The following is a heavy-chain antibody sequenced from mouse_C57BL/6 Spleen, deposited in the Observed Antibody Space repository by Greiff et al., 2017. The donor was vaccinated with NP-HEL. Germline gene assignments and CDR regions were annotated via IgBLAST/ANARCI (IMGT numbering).Heavy chain of an antibody. J-gene: IGHJ4*01. CDR3: ARGGNNYAMDY. CDR2: ISYSGST. V-gene: IGHV3-1*01. D-gene: IGHD2-1*01. CDR1: GYSITSGYD. Sequence: VQLQQSGPGMVKPSQSLSLTCTVTGYSITSGYDWHWIRHFPGNKLEWMGYISYSGSTNYNPSLKSRISITHDTSKNHVYLKLNSVTTEDTATYYCARGGNNYAMDYWGQGTSVTVSS.